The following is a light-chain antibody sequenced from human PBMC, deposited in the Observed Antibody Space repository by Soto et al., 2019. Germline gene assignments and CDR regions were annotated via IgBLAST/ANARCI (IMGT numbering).Light chain of an antibody. CDR2: DAS. J-gene: IGKJ2*01. CDR3: QQSDSTPYT. V-gene: IGKV1-39*01. CDR1: QTISTY. Sequence: DSQMTQSPSSLSASVGDMVTITCRASQTISTYLNWYQQKPGKAPRLLIYDASSLLSGVPSRFSGSGSGTDCTLTIASLQPEDFSTYYCQQSDSTPYTFGQGTKVDI.